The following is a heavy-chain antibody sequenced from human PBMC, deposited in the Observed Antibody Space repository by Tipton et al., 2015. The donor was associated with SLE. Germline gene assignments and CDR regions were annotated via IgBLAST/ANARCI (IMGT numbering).Heavy chain of an antibody. CDR3: AREGHDFVTMVQGVIDC. Sequence: QSGAEVKKPGSSVKVSCKASGGTFSSYAISWVRQAPGQGLEWMGRIIPIFGTANYAQKFQGRVTITADESTSTAYMELSSLRSEDTAVYFCAREGHDFVTMVQGVIDCWGQGTLVTVSS. CDR1: GGTFSSYA. D-gene: IGHD3-10*01. J-gene: IGHJ4*02. V-gene: IGHV1-69*13. CDR2: IIPIFGTA.